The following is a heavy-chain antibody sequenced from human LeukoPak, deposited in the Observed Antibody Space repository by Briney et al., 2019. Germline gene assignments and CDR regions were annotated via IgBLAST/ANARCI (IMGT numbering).Heavy chain of an antibody. CDR2: INPNSGGT. J-gene: IGHJ4*02. D-gene: IGHD2-21*01. CDR3: ARGSGGDLVY. Sequence: ASVKVSCKASGYTFTGYYMHWVRQAPGQGLEWMGWINPNSGGTNYAQKFQGRVTMTRDTSTSTAYMELRSLRSDDTAVYYCARGSGGDLVYWGQGTLVTVSS. CDR1: GYTFTGYY. V-gene: IGHV1-2*02.